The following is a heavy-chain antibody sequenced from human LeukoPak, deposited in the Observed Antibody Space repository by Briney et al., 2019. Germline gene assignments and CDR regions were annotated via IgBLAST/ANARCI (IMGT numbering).Heavy chain of an antibody. CDR1: GFTLSNHW. CDR2: VNRDGSET. V-gene: IGHV3-7*03. CDR3: ARNNGMDV. J-gene: IGHJ6*02. Sequence: GGSLRLSCAASGFTLSNHWMTWVRQVPGRGPEWVANVNRDGSETYYLDSVKGRCTISKDNAKNSLYLQMNSLRAEDTALYHCARNNGMDVWGQGTTVIVSS.